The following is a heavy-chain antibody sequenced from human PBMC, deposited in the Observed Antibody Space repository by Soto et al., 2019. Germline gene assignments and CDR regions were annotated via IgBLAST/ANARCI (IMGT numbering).Heavy chain of an antibody. J-gene: IGHJ4*02. CDR3: AKEGGLSGSYYISSSYYFDY. D-gene: IGHD1-26*01. CDR1: GFTFSSYG. V-gene: IGHV3-30*18. Sequence: QVQLVESGGGVVQPGRSLRLSCVASGFTFSSYGMHWVRQAPGKGLEWVAIKGRFTISRDNSKNTLYLQMNSLRAEDTSVYYCAKEGGLSGSYYISSSYYFDYWGQGTRVTVSS.